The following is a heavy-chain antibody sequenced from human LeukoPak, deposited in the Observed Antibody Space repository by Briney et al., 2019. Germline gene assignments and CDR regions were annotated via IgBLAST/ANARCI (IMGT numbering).Heavy chain of an antibody. CDR2: IYYSGST. Sequence: SETLSLTCTVSGGSISSYYWSWIRQPPGKGLEWIGYIYYSGSTNYNPSLKSRVTISVDTSKNQFSLKLSSVTAADTAVYYCARGAARPPNYYYYYMDVWGKGTTVTVSS. CDR1: GGSISSYY. D-gene: IGHD6-6*01. CDR3: ARGAARPPNYYYYYMDV. V-gene: IGHV4-59*12. J-gene: IGHJ6*03.